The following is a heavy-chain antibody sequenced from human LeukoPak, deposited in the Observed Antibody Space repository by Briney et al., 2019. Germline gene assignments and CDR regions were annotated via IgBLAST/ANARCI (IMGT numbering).Heavy chain of an antibody. D-gene: IGHD1-26*01. J-gene: IGHJ4*02. CDR1: GYTFTGYY. CDR2: INPNSGGT. CDR3: ARRTTSGSHDY. V-gene: IGHV1-2*02. Sequence: ASVRVSCKASGYTFTGYYMHWVRQAPGQGLEWMGWINPNSGGTNYSQNFQGRVTMTRDTSISTAYMELSRLRSDDTAVYYRARRTTSGSHDYWGQGTLVTVSS.